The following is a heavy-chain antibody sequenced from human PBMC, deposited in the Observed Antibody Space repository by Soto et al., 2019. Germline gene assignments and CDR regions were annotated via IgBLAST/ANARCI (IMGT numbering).Heavy chain of an antibody. CDR2: IYSGGST. CDR1: GFTVSSNY. Sequence: AGGSLRLSCAASGFTVSSNYMSWVRQAPGKGLEWVSVIYSGGSTYYADSVKGRFTISRDNSKNTLYLQMNSLRAEDTAVYYCAREQLAPRGGMDVWGQGTTVTVPS. J-gene: IGHJ6*02. CDR3: AREQLAPRGGMDV. D-gene: IGHD6-6*01. V-gene: IGHV3-53*01.